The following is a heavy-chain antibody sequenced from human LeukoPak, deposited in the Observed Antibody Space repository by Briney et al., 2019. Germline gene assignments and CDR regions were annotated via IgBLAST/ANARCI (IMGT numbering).Heavy chain of an antibody. CDR1: GLTFSNYA. J-gene: IGHJ4*02. CDR3: AKAGSHSYFEH. CDR2: ISPSVST. Sequence: PGGSLRLSCAASGLTFSNYAMNGFRQALEKGLEWVSAISPSVSTYYADSVKGRFTISRDNSKNTLYLQMNSLRAEDTAVYYCAKAGSHSYFEHWGQGTLVTVSS. V-gene: IGHV3-23*01. D-gene: IGHD1-26*01.